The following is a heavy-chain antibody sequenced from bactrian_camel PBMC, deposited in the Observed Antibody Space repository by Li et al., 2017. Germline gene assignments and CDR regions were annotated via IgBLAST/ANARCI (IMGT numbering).Heavy chain of an antibody. CDR1: GLTFTGGNC. Sequence: DVQLVESGGGSVQAGGSLRLSCAASGLTFTGGNCMGRFRQAPGREREGVALLYTGSTYTVYANSTEGRITISRINAKNSVYLQMNKLQPEDTAMYYCAAFDYDHTYPEYYRDYVNPPLREREYKYWGRGTQVTVS. J-gene: IGHJ4*01. CDR3: AAFDYDHTYPEYYRDYVNPPLREREYKY. CDR2: LYTGSTYT. V-gene: IGHV3S40*01. D-gene: IGHD4*01.